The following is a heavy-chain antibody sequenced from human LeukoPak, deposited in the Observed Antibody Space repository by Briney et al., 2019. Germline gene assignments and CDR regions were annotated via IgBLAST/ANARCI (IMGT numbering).Heavy chain of an antibody. CDR1: GFTFSNYG. CDR3: VKDNPLDY. J-gene: IGHJ4*02. D-gene: IGHD1-14*01. V-gene: IGHV3-30*02. Sequence: GGSLRLSCGASGFTFSNYGMLWVRQAPGKGLDWVAFIRYDGNNKLYADSVKGRFTISRDNSKNTLYLHINSLKAEDTAVYYCVKDNPLDYWGQGTLVIVSS. CDR2: IRYDGNNK.